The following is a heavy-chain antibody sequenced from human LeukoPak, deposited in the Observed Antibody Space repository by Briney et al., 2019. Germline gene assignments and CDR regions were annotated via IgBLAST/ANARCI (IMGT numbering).Heavy chain of an antibody. CDR3: ARAATTVVEDY. CDR1: GYTFTSYA. V-gene: IGHV1-69*04. J-gene: IGHJ4*02. CDR2: IIPILGIA. Sequence: ASVKVSCKASGYTFTSYAISWVRQAPGQGLEWMGRIIPILGIANYAQKCQGRVTITADKSTSTAYMELSSLRSEDPAVYYCARAATTVVEDYWGQGTLVTVSS. D-gene: IGHD4-23*01.